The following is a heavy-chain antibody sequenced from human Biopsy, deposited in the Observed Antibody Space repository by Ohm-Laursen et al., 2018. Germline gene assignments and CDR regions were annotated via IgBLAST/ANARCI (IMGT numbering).Heavy chain of an antibody. CDR2: IYNTETT. J-gene: IGHJ5*02. V-gene: IGHV4-39*01. Sequence: PSDTLSLTWTVSGGSISSSTTYYWAWLRQPPGKGLEWIGSIYNTETTFYNPSLKSQVTISVDTSTNQFSLKVSSVTAADTALYFCARHPTGFWFDPWGHGTLVTVSS. CDR1: GGSISSSTTYY. CDR3: ARHPTGFWFDP.